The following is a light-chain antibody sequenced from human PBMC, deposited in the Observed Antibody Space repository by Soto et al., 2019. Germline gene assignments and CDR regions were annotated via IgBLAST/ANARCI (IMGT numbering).Light chain of an antibody. CDR2: DIS. V-gene: IGKV3D-20*02. Sequence: EIVFTQSPCTLSLSTGERATLSCRASHSVSRSYLAWYQQKPGQAPRLLIYDISTRAAAIPARFSGSGSGTDFTLTVSSLEPEDFALYYCQQRSNRITFGQGTRLEIK. J-gene: IGKJ5*01. CDR3: QQRSNRIT. CDR1: HSVSRSY.